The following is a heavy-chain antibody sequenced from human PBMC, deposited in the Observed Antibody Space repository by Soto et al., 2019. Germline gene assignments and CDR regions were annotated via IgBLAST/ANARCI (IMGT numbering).Heavy chain of an antibody. D-gene: IGHD3-10*01. V-gene: IGHV3-73*01. CDR2: IRSKANNYAT. Sequence: GGSLRLSCAASGFTFSGSAMHWVRQASGKGLEWVGRIRSKANNYATIYAASVRGRFTISRDDSENTSYLQMDSLKTEDTAIYYCSRDSPEGSGTYYPDWGQGTLVTVS. CDR3: SRDSPEGSGTYYPD. CDR1: GFTFSGSA. J-gene: IGHJ4*02.